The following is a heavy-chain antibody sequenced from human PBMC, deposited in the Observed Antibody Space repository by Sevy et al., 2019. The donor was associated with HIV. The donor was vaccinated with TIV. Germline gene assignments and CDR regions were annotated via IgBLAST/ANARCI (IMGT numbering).Heavy chain of an antibody. V-gene: IGHV3-7*01. CDR1: GFSFSTSW. CDR2: IKEDGSEI. Sequence: GGSLRLFCAASGFSFSTSWMTWVRQAPGKGLEWVANIKEDGSEIYYVDSVKGRFTISRDNAKNSLYLQMNSLRVEDTAVYYCLVSFDYWGQGTLVTVSS. D-gene: IGHD3-10*01. J-gene: IGHJ4*02. CDR3: LVSFDY.